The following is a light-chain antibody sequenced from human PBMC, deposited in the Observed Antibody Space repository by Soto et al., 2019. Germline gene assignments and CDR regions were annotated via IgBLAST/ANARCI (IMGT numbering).Light chain of an antibody. CDR3: QQSSNIPLT. CDR1: QSITTL. V-gene: IGKV1-39*01. Sequence: DIQMTQSPSSLSASVGDSVTITCRASQSITTLLNWYQKKPGKAPNLLIYAASSLRSGVPSRFSGAGSGTEFSLTISALQPEDFASYFCQQSSNIPLTFGGGTKV. J-gene: IGKJ4*01. CDR2: AAS.